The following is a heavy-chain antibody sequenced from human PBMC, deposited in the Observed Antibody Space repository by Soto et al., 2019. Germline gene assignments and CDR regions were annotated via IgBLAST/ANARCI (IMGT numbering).Heavy chain of an antibody. J-gene: IGHJ4*02. V-gene: IGHV4-61*01. Sequence: PSETLSLTCTVSGAPVSSETHFWTWIRQPPGKGLEWIGYMYYSGITNSNPALKSRVTLSVDRSRNQFSLSLSSVTAADTAVYYCAREDMSGTCYFDYWGPGTQVTVSS. CDR3: AREDMSGTCYFDY. CDR2: MYYSGIT. D-gene: IGHD1-26*01. CDR1: GAPVSSETHF.